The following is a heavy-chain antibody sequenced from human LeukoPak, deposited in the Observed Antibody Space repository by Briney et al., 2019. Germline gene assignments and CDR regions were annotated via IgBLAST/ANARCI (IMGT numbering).Heavy chain of an antibody. J-gene: IGHJ6*03. CDR1: GGSISSSNW. CDR2: IYHSGST. CDR3: ARDSGSYWAWGEGYYYYYMDV. V-gene: IGHV4-4*02. Sequence: ASGTLSLTCAVSGGSISSSNWWSWVRQPPGKGLEWIGEIYHSGSTNYNPSLKSRVTISVDKSKNQFSLKLSSVTAADTAVYYCARDSGSYWAWGEGYYYYYMDVWGKGTTVTVSS. D-gene: IGHD1-26*01.